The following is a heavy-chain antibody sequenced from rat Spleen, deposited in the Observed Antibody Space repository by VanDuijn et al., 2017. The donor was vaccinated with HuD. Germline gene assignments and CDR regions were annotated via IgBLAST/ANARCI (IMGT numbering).Heavy chain of an antibody. Sequence: QVQLKESGPGLVQPSQTLSLTCTVSGFSLTSYNVHWVRQPTGGGLDWMGIIWTGGGTDYNSALSSRLSISRDTSKNQVFLRMNSLQTEDIATYYCARDRFYTTYGSMDAWGQGASVTVSS. CDR2: IWTGGGT. J-gene: IGHJ4*01. D-gene: IGHD1-2*01. V-gene: IGHV2-30*01. CDR3: ARDRFYTTYGSMDA. CDR1: GFSLTSYN.